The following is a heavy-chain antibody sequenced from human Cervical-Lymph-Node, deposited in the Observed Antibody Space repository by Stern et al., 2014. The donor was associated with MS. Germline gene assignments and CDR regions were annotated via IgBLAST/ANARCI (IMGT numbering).Heavy chain of an antibody. Sequence: QVTLMESGPTLVKPTQTLTLTCSFSGVSLSTGGFGVGWIRQTPGKGLEWLVIRYLDADNCHSTSMMSRLTIHKDTSKTHVGLSLTNTDPVDTATYYCSHSRGEYVDSYVRYFDYGGQGTLVTVS. CDR2: RYLDADN. D-gene: IGHD4-17*01. J-gene: IGHJ4*02. CDR3: SHSRGEYVDSYVRYFDY. V-gene: IGHV2-5*02. CDR1: GVSLSTGGFG.